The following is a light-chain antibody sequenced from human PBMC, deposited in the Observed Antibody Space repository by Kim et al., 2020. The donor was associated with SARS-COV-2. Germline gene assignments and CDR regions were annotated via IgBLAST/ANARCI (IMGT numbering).Light chain of an antibody. J-gene: IGKJ1*01. CDR2: KAS. Sequence: AAVEDRVTITCRASESISSWLAWYQQKPGKAPKPLIYKASSLESGVPLRFSGSGSGTEFTLTISSLQPDDFATYYCQQYYSSVLTFGQGTKVDIK. V-gene: IGKV1-5*03. CDR1: ESISSW. CDR3: QQYYSSVLT.